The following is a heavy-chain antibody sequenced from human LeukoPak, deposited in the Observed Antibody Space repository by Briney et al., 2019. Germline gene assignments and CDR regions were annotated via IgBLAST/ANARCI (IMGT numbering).Heavy chain of an antibody. Sequence: GGSLRLSCAASGFTFSSYSMNWVRQAPGKGLEWVANIKQDGSQKYYVDSVKGRFTISRDNAKNSLYLQVNSLRAEDTAIYYCTRDFSSGDWGQGTLVTVSS. D-gene: IGHD3-3*01. CDR1: GFTFSSYS. CDR2: IKQDGSQK. J-gene: IGHJ4*02. CDR3: TRDFSSGD. V-gene: IGHV3-7*01.